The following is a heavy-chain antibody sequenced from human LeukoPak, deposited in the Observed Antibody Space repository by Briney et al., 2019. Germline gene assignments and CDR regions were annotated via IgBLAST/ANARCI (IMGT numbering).Heavy chain of an antibody. CDR2: INHSGST. D-gene: IGHD3-22*01. Sequence: PSETLSLTCAVYGGSFSGYYWSWIRQPPGKGLEWIGEINHSGSTNYNPSLKSRVTISVDTSKNQFSLKLSSVTAADTAVYYCARAQLVVITPDAFDIWGQGTMVTVSS. CDR1: GGSFSGYY. CDR3: ARAQLVVITPDAFDI. J-gene: IGHJ3*02. V-gene: IGHV4-34*01.